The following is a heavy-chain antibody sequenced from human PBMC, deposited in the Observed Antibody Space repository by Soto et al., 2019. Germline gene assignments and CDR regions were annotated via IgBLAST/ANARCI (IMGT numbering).Heavy chain of an antibody. CDR2: IIPIFGTA. CDR1: GGTFSSYA. J-gene: IGHJ4*02. D-gene: IGHD6-13*01. V-gene: IGHV1-69*13. Sequence: SVKVSCKASGGTFSSYAISWVRQAPGQGLEWMGGIIPIFGTANYAQKFQGRVTITADESTSTAYMELSSLRSEDTAVYYCARGIAAAGTPFDYWGQGTLVTVSS. CDR3: ARGIAAAGTPFDY.